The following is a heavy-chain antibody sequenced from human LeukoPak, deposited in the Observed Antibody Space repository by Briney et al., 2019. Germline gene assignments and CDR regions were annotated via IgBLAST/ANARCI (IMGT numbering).Heavy chain of an antibody. CDR2: ISSRGSII. D-gene: IGHD2-2*01. V-gene: IGHV3-11*04. J-gene: IGHJ4*02. CDR3: ARDGSPYCSSPSYYQPFFDY. Sequence: GGSLRLSCAASGFTFTDYYMSWIRQAPGKGLEWVSYISSRGSIIYYADSVKGRFTISRDNAKNSLYLQMNSLRAEDTAVYYCARDGSPYCSSPSYYQPFFDYWGQGTLVTVSS. CDR1: GFTFTDYY.